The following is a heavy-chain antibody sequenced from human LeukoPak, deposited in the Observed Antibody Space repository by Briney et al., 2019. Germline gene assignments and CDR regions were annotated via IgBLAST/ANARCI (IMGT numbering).Heavy chain of an antibody. CDR3: ARGSRGYSYG. J-gene: IGHJ4*02. Sequence: SETLSLTCAVYGGSFSGYYWSWIRQPPGKGLEWIGEINHSGSTNYNPSLKSRVTISVDTSKNQFSLKLSSVTVADTAVYYCARGSRGYSYGWGQGTLVTVSS. CDR1: GGSFSGYY. CDR2: INHSGST. V-gene: IGHV4-34*01. D-gene: IGHD5-18*01.